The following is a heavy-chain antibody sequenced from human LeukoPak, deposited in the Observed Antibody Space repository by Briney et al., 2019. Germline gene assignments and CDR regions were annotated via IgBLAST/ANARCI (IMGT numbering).Heavy chain of an antibody. CDR2: IHNSGTT. D-gene: IGHD3-10*01. Sequence: SETLSLSCAVSGGPFSGYFWSWIRQSSGKGLEWIGEIHNSGTTNYNPSLNSRVTISEDTSKNQFYLNLSSVTAADTAVYYCARRYYYNLGSFPFDFWGQGTLVTVSS. J-gene: IGHJ4*02. CDR1: GGPFSGYF. CDR3: ARRYYYNLGSFPFDF. V-gene: IGHV4-34*01.